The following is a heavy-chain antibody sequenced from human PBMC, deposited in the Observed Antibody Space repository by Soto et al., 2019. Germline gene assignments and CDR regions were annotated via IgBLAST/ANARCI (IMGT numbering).Heavy chain of an antibody. CDR1: GYTFTSYG. V-gene: IGHV1-18*01. CDR3: ASYDILTGVYGMGV. D-gene: IGHD3-9*01. Sequence: ASVKVSCKASGYTFTSYGISWVRQAPGQGLEWMGWISAYNGNTNYAQKLQGRVTMTTDTSTSTAYMELRSLRSDDTAVYYCASYDILTGVYGMGVWGQGTTVTVSS. CDR2: ISAYNGNT. J-gene: IGHJ6*02.